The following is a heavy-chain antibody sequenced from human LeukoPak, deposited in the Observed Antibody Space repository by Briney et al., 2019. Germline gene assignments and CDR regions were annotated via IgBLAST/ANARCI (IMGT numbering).Heavy chain of an antibody. D-gene: IGHD1-1*01. CDR3: AREKFARTGTFDY. CDR2: IKQDGHEN. J-gene: IGHJ4*02. CDR1: GFTFSSYW. V-gene: IGHV3-7*01. Sequence: GGSLRLSCAASGFTFSSYWMTWVRQAPGRGLEWVANIKQDGHENYSVDSVKGRFTISRDNAKNSLYLQMNSLRAEDTAVYYCAREKFARTGTFDYWGQGTLVTVSS.